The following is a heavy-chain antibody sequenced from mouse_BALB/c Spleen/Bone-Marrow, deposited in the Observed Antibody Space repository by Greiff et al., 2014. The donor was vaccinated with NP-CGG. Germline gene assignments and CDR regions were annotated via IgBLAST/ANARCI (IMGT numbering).Heavy chain of an antibody. D-gene: IGHD2-1*01. J-gene: IGHJ4*01. CDR2: TSNLAYSI. CDR3: ARETTRGAMDY. Sequence: EVNVVESGGALVQPGGSRKLSCAASGFTFSDYGMAWVRQAPGKGPEWVAFTSNLAYSIYYTDTVTGRFTISRENAKNTLYLEMSSLRSEDTAMYYCARETTRGAMDYWGQGTSVTVSS. V-gene: IGHV5-15*02. CDR1: GFTFSDYG.